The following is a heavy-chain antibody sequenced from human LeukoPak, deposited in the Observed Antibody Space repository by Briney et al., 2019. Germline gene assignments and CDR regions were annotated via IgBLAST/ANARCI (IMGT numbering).Heavy chain of an antibody. V-gene: IGHV3-7*01. CDR1: GFAFSSYA. D-gene: IGHD3-22*01. CDR2: IKQEGSEK. Sequence: PGGSLRLSCAAPGFAFSSYAMSWVRQALGKGLDWAATIKQEGSEKYSVDSVKGRFTISRDNAKNSLYLQMNSLRAEDTAVYYCAREATPDYYDSSGYYLFDYWGQGTLVTVSS. CDR3: AREATPDYYDSSGYYLFDY. J-gene: IGHJ4*02.